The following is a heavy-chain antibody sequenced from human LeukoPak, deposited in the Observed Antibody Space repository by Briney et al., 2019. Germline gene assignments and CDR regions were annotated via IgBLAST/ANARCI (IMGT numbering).Heavy chain of an antibody. V-gene: IGHV1-46*01. CDR2: INPSVGST. Sequence: ASVKVSCKASGYTFTNYAVHSVRQAPGQGLEWMGIINPSVGSTSYAQKFQGRVTMTRDTSTSTVYMELSSLRSEDTAVYYCARGDHSDYWGQGTLVTVSS. J-gene: IGHJ4*02. CDR1: GYTFTNYA. CDR3: ARGDHSDY. D-gene: IGHD1-14*01.